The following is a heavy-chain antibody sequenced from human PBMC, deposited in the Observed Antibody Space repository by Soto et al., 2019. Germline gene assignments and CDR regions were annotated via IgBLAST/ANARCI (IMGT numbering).Heavy chain of an antibody. CDR2: ISFDGSKK. V-gene: IGHV3-30*18. J-gene: IGHJ4*02. CDR3: AKDRGQRRQWLVDPFDS. Sequence: QVQLVESGGGVVQPGRSLRLSCVGSGFTFSYYGMHWVRQGPGKGLEWVAVISFDGSKKYYRDSVKGRFTISRDNSKNTLYLQMNSLRVEDTAVYYCAKDRGQRRQWLVDPFDSWGQGTLVTVSS. CDR1: GFTFSYYG. D-gene: IGHD6-19*01.